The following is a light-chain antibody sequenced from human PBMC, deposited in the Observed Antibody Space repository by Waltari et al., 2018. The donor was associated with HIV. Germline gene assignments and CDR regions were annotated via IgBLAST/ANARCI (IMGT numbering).Light chain of an antibody. CDR3: QQRTNWL. CDR1: QSIAAY. J-gene: IGKJ4*01. V-gene: IGKV3-11*01. Sequence: IVLTQSPATLSLSPGERATLSCMASQSIAAYLAWYQQKPGQAPRLLISDASNRATGVPARFSGSGSGTDFTLTISSLEPEDFAVYYCQQRTNWLFGGGTKVEIK. CDR2: DAS.